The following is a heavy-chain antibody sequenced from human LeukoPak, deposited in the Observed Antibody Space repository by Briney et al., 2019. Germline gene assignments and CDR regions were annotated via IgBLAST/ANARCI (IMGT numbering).Heavy chain of an antibody. D-gene: IGHD6-13*01. V-gene: IGHV4-38-2*02. J-gene: IGHJ4*02. CDR2: IYHSGST. Sequence: SETLSLTCTVSGYSISSGHYWGWIRQPPGKGLEWIGSIYHSGSTYYNPALKSRVTISVDTSKNQFSLKLSSVTAADTAVYYCARDIAAAGSNFDYWGQGTLVTVSS. CDR3: ARDIAAAGSNFDY. CDR1: GYSISSGHY.